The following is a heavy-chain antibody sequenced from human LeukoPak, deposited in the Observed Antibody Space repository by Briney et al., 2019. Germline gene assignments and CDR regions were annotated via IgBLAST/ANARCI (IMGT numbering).Heavy chain of an antibody. CDR2: IYYSGST. CDR3: ARRYSSSWYVFDY. Sequence: SETLSLTCAVSGGSISSSSYYWGWIRQPPGKGLEWIGSIYYSGSTYYNPSLKSRVTISVDTSKNQFSLKLSSVTAADTAVYYCARRYSSSWYVFDYWGQGTLVTVSS. CDR1: GGSISSSSYY. D-gene: IGHD6-13*01. V-gene: IGHV4-39*01. J-gene: IGHJ4*02.